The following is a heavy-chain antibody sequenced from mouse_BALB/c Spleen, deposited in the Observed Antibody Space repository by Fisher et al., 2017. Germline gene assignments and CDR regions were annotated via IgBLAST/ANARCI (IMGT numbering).Heavy chain of an antibody. CDR3: AKVRYGFDV. D-gene: IGHD2-10*02. V-gene: IGHV1-42*01. J-gene: IGHJ1*01. Sequence: KFKGKATLTVDKSSNTAYMQLKSLTSEDSAVYYCAKVRYGFDVWGAGTTVTVSS.